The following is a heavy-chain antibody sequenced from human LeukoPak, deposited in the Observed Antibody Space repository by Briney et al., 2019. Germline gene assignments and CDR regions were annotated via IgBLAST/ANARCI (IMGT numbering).Heavy chain of an antibody. V-gene: IGHV1-18*01. D-gene: IGHD6-13*01. CDR3: ARDRISAAVLDY. Sequence: MGWINPYHGKTKYAQKFQDRFTLTTDTSTATAHMELRRLSSDDTAIYFCARDRISAAVLDYWGPGTLVTVSS. J-gene: IGHJ4*02. CDR2: INPYHGKT.